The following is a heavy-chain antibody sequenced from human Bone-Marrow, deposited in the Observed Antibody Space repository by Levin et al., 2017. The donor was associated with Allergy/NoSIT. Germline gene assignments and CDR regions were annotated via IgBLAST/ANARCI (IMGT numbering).Heavy chain of an antibody. CDR1: GGSISSYY. D-gene: IGHD3-9*01. V-gene: IGHV4-59*01. Sequence: SETLSLTCTVSGGSISSYYWSWIRQPPGKGLEWIGYIYYSGSTNYNPSLKSRVPISVDTSKNQFSLKLSSVTAADTAVYYCARAPRGRYFDWLPQPNLPPYYYMDVWGKGTTVTVSS. CDR2: IYYSGST. J-gene: IGHJ6*03. CDR3: ARAPRGRYFDWLPQPNLPPYYYMDV.